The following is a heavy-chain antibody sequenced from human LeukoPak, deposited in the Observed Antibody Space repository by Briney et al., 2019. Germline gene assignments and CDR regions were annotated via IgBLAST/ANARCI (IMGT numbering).Heavy chain of an antibody. CDR2: IYPGDCDT. V-gene: IGHV5-51*01. CDR3: ASQIAAAGNTAFDI. J-gene: IGHJ3*02. D-gene: IGHD6-13*01. Sequence: GESLKISCKGSGYSFTSYWIGWVRQMPGKGVEWMGIIYPGDCDTRYTPSFQGQVTISADKSISTAYLQWSSLKASDTAMYYCASQIAAAGNTAFDIWGQGTMVTVSA. CDR1: GYSFTSYW.